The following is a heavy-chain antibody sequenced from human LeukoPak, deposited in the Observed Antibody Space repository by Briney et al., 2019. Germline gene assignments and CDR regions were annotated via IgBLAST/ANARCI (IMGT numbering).Heavy chain of an antibody. D-gene: IGHD3-9*01. Sequence: GGSLRLSCAASGFTFSSYAMHWVRQAPGKGLEWVAVISYDGSNKYYADSVKGRFTISRDNSKNTLYLQMNRLRAEDTAVYYCARAAGILTGYPFDYWGQGTLVTVSS. J-gene: IGHJ4*02. CDR2: ISYDGSNK. CDR3: ARAAGILTGYPFDY. V-gene: IGHV3-30*04. CDR1: GFTFSSYA.